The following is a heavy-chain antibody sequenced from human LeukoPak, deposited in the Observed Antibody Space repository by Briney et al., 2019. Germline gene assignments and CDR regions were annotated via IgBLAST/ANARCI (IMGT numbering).Heavy chain of an antibody. V-gene: IGHV3-73*01. CDR1: GFTFSGSA. CDR3: THSSSWLYYFDY. CDR2: IRSKANSYAT. Sequence: PGGSLRLSCAASGFTFSGSAMHWVRQASGKGLEWVGRIRSKANSYATAYAASVKGRFTISRDDSKNTAYLQMNSLKTEDTAVYYWTHSSSWLYYFDYWGQGTLVTVSS. D-gene: IGHD6-13*01. J-gene: IGHJ4*02.